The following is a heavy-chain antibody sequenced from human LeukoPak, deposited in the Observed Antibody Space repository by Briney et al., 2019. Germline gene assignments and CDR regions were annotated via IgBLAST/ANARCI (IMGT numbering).Heavy chain of an antibody. D-gene: IGHD1-26*01. CDR2: FDPEDGET. CDR3: ATTTSGSYYFDY. Sequence: GASVKVSCKVSGYTLTELSMHWVRQAPGKGLEWMGGFDPEDGETIYAQKFQGRVTMTEDTSTDTAYMELSSLRSEDTAVYYCATTTSGSYYFDYWGQGTLVTVSS. J-gene: IGHJ4*02. V-gene: IGHV1-24*01. CDR1: GYTLTELS.